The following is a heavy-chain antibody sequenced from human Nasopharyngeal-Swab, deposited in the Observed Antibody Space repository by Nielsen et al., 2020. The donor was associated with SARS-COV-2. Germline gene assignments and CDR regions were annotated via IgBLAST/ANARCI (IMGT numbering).Heavy chain of an antibody. D-gene: IGHD6-19*01. CDR3: AKERTVAGPQGGFDF. CDR1: GFIFSRHG. Sequence: GKSLKISCAASGFIFSRHGMHWVRQAPGKGLEWLAILSHDRTDEFYADSVKGRFTVSRDNSKNTLYLQMNNLRTDDTAIYYCAKERTVAGPQGGFDFWGQGTLVTVSS. J-gene: IGHJ4*02. CDR2: LSHDRTDE. V-gene: IGHV3-30*18.